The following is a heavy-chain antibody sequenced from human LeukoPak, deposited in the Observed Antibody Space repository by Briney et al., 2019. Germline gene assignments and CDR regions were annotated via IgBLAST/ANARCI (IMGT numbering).Heavy chain of an antibody. CDR3: ASSYSGYDPFDY. J-gene: IGHJ4*02. CDR2: IYTGGTT. Sequence: SQTLSLTCTVSGGSIDSGNDYWSWIRQPAGKGLEWIARIYTGGTTNYNPPLSSRVTISLDTSKNQFSLKLSSVTAADTAVYYCASSYSGYDPFDYWGQGTLVTVSS. V-gene: IGHV4-61*02. CDR1: GGSIDSGNDY. D-gene: IGHD5-12*01.